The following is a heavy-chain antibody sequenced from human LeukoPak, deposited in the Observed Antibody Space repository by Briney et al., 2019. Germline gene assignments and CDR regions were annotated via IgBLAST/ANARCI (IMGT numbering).Heavy chain of an antibody. CDR3: AKEKSESSGYYSPGGYFDY. J-gene: IGHJ4*02. CDR2: INWNGGST. CDR1: GFTFDDYG. V-gene: IGHV3-20*04. D-gene: IGHD3-22*01. Sequence: PGGSLRLSCAASGFTFDDYGMSWVRQAPGKGLEWVPGINWNGGSTVYADSVKGRFTISRDNAKNSLYLQMNSLRAEDTALYYCAKEKSESSGYYSPGGYFDYWGQGTLVTVSS.